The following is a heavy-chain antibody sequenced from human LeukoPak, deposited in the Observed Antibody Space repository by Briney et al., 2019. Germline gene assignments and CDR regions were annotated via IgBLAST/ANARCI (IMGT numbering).Heavy chain of an antibody. V-gene: IGHV1-69*04. CDR1: GGTFSSYA. CDR2: IIPILGIA. D-gene: IGHD3-22*01. CDR3: AAGLSSGYYYGDRDY. J-gene: IGHJ4*02. Sequence: SVTVSCKASGGTFSSYAISWVRQAPRQGLEWMGRIIPILGIANYAQKFQGRVTITADKSTSTAYMELSSLRSEDTAVYYCAAGLSSGYYYGDRDYWGQGTLVTVSS.